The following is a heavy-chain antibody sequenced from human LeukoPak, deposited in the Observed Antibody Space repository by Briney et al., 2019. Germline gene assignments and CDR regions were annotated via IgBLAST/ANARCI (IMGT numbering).Heavy chain of an antibody. CDR1: GFTFRNYW. CDR3: ARHSNGWSEGTY. Sequence: GGSLRLSCAASGFTFRNYWMTWVRQAPGKGLEWVANIKQDGSEKNYVDSVKGRFSISRDNVKNSLYLQMNSLRAEDTAVYYCARHSNGWSEGTYWGQGTLVTVTS. D-gene: IGHD6-19*01. CDR2: IKQDGSEK. V-gene: IGHV3-7*03. J-gene: IGHJ4*02.